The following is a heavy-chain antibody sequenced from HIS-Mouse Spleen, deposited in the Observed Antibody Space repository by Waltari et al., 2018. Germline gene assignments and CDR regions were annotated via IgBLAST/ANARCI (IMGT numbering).Heavy chain of an antibody. V-gene: IGHV3-21*01. J-gene: IGHJ3*02. CDR2: ISSISSYR. Sequence: EVQLVESGGGLVKPGGSLRLSCAASGFPFSSYSLNWVRQAPGKGLEWVSSISSISSYRYYADSVKGRFTISRDNAKNSLYLQMNSLRAEDTAVYYCARDRDAFDIWGQGTMVTVSS. CDR3: ARDRDAFDI. CDR1: GFPFSSYS.